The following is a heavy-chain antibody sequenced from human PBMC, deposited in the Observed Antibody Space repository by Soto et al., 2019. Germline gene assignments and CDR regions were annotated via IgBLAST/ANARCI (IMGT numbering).Heavy chain of an antibody. Sequence: QVQLVESGGGVVQPGRSLRLSCAASGFTFSNYGMHWVHQAPGKGVEWVAVIWNDGTNKYYVDSVRGRFTISRDDSKNTLYLEMNSLRAEDTGVYYCAKDMAAAAHQGDAFDIWGLGTMVSVSA. D-gene: IGHD6-13*01. CDR3: AKDMAAAAHQGDAFDI. J-gene: IGHJ3*02. CDR2: IWNDGTNK. CDR1: GFTFSNYG. V-gene: IGHV3-33*03.